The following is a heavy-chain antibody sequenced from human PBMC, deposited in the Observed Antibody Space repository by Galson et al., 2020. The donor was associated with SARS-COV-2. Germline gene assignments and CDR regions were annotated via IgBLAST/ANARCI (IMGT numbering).Heavy chain of an antibody. J-gene: IGHJ4*02. CDR1: GYSLTSYD. CDR3: ARGLTY. V-gene: IGHV1-8*01. Sequence: ASVKVSCKASGYSLTSYDINWVRQTTGQGLEWMGWMNPKSGYTDYAQKFQGRVTMTRDTSINTAYMELSDMKSDDTAVYFCARGLTYWGQGTLVTVSS. CDR2: MNPKSGYT.